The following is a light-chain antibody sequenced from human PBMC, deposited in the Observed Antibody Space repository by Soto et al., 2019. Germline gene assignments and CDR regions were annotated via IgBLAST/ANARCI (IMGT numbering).Light chain of an antibody. J-gene: IGKJ1*01. CDR2: AGS. CDR3: QQTYSSSWT. V-gene: IGKV1-39*01. CDR1: QSISIY. Sequence: DIQMTQSPSSLSASVGDRVTITCRASQSISIYVNWYQQKPGEAPILLIYAGSSLQSGVPSRFSGSGSGTDFTLTVSSLQPEDFATYYCQQTYSSSWTFSQGTKVDIK.